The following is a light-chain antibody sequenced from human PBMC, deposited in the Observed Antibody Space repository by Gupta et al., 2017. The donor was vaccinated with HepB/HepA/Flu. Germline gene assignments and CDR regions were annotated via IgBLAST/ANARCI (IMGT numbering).Light chain of an antibody. CDR3: QQHINCASWT. Sequence: EIVLTQSPATLSLSPGERATLSCRASQSVRSYLAWFQQKPSQAPKLLICDASDMDTGISAMFSGSGGGKHVALTSSSREQEEFAGYYFQQHINCASWTFGQGTRVEIK. CDR1: QSVRSY. CDR2: DAS. V-gene: IGKV3-11*01. J-gene: IGKJ1*01.